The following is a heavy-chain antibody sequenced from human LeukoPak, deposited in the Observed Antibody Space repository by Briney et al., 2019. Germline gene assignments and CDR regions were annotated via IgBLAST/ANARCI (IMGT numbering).Heavy chain of an antibody. D-gene: IGHD3-10*01. CDR1: GYSISSDYY. CDR3: ARVEEGYGSGRRENYYYYYMDV. CDR2: IYHSGST. V-gene: IGHV4-38-2*02. J-gene: IGHJ6*03. Sequence: SETLSLTCTVSGYSISSDYYWGWIRQPPGKGLEWIGSIYHSGSTYYNPSLKSRVTILVDTSKNQFSLKLSSVTAADTAVYYCARVEEGYGSGRRENYYYYYMDVWGKGTTVTISS.